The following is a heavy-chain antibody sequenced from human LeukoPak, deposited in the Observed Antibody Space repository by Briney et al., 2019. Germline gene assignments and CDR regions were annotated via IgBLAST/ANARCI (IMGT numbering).Heavy chain of an antibody. V-gene: IGHV1-2*02. CDR2: INPNSGGT. CDR1: GYTFTGYY. Sequence: ASVKVSCKASGYTFTGYYMHWVRQAPGQGLEWMGWINPNSGGTNYAQKFQGRVTMTRDTSISTAYMELSRLRSDDTAVYYCARDPHSSGIGDYWGQGTLVTVSS. D-gene: IGHD3-10*01. CDR3: ARDPHSSGIGDY. J-gene: IGHJ4*02.